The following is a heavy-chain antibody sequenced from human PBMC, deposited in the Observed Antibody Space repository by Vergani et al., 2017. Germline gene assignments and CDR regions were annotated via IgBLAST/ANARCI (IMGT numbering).Heavy chain of an antibody. Sequence: QVQLQESGPGLVKPPGTLSLTCAVSGGSISSSNWWSWVRQPPGKGLEWIGEIYHSGGTNYHPSLKSRVTISVDKSKNQFSLKLSSVTAADTAVYYCARVGIVATIRAPWYFDYWGQGTLVTVSS. D-gene: IGHD5-12*01. CDR2: IYHSGGT. CDR3: ARVGIVATIRAPWYFDY. V-gene: IGHV4-4*03. CDR1: GGSISSSNW. J-gene: IGHJ4*02.